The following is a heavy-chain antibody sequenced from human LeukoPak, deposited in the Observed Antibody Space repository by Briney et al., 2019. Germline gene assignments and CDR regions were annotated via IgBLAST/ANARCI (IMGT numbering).Heavy chain of an antibody. CDR1: GGSISSYH. Sequence: PSETLSLTCTVSGGSISSYHWGWIRQFPGKGLEWIAYIYTSGSTKYNPSLKSRVTISVDTSKSQFSLRVTSVTAADTAVYYCGGRGPAPGTPIDYWGQGTLVTVSS. CDR2: IYTSGST. V-gene: IGHV4-4*09. D-gene: IGHD6-13*01. J-gene: IGHJ4*02. CDR3: GGRGPAPGTPIDY.